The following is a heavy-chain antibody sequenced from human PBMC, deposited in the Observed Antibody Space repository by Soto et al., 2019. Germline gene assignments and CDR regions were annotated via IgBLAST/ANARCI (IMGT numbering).Heavy chain of an antibody. CDR3: ARGGSHECSSTSCYLFDY. D-gene: IGHD2-2*01. V-gene: IGHV1-2*04. CDR1: GYTFTGYY. J-gene: IGHJ4*02. CDR2: INPNSGGT. Sequence: AASVKVSCKASGYTFTGYYMHWVRQAPGQGLEWMGWINPNSGGTNYAQKFQGWVTMTRDTSISTAYMELSRLRSDDTAVYYCARGGSHECSSTSCYLFDYWGQGTLVTVSS.